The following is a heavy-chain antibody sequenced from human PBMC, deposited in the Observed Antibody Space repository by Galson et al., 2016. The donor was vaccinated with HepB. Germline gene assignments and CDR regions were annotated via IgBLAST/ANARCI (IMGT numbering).Heavy chain of an antibody. CDR3: ARGITMIVVVSDWYFDL. CDR2: IWYDGSNK. V-gene: IGHV3-33*01. CDR1: GFTFSSYG. Sequence: SLRLSCAASGFTFSSYGMHWVRQAPGKGLEWVAVIWYDGSNKYYADSVKGRFTISRDNSKNTLYLQMNSLRAEDTAVYYCARGITMIVVVSDWYFDLWGQGTLVTVSS. D-gene: IGHD3-22*01. J-gene: IGHJ2*01.